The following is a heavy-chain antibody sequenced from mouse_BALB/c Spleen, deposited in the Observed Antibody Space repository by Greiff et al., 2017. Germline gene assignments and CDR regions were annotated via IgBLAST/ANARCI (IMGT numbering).Heavy chain of an antibody. D-gene: IGHD2-10*02. Sequence: VKLMESGPGLVAPSQSLSITCTVSGFSLTSYGVHWVRQPPGKGLEWLGVIWAGGSTNYNSALMYRLSISKDNSKSQVFLKMNSLQTDDTAMYYCARGQYGNYLAMAYWGQGTSVTVSS. V-gene: IGHV2-9*02. CDR1: GFSLTSYG. J-gene: IGHJ4*01. CDR3: ARGQYGNYLAMAY. CDR2: IWAGGST.